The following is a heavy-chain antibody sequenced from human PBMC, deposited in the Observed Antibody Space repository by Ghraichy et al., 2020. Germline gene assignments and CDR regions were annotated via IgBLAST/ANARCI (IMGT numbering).Heavy chain of an antibody. V-gene: IGHV4-31*11. CDR3: ARDWGYESRHCSNAICYTGSGAVDS. D-gene: IGHD2-8*01. CDR1: GDSISSGSYY. Sequence: SETPSLTCAVSGDSISSGSYYWNWLRQYPGKGLEWIGYIHDSGSTSYNPSLRSRVAISVDTSKNQFSLKLSSVTAADTAVYFCARDWGYESRHCSNAICYTGSGAVDSWGQGTLVTVSS. CDR2: IHDSGST. J-gene: IGHJ5*01.